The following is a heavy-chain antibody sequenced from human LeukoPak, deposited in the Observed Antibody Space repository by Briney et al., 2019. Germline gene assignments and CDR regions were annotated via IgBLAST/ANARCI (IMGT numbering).Heavy chain of an antibody. J-gene: IGHJ3*02. CDR1: GYTFSSYY. D-gene: IGHD3-22*01. Sequence: ASVKVSCKASGYTFSSYYVHWVRQAPGQGLEWMGMIIPSDGFTSYVQKFQGRVTMTRDMSTSTVYMELSSLRSDDTAVYYCACLTTADAFDIWGQGTMVTVSS. V-gene: IGHV1-46*01. CDR3: ACLTTADAFDI. CDR2: IIPSDGFT.